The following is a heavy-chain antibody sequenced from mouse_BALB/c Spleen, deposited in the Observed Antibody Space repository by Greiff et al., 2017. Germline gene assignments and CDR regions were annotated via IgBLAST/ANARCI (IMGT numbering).Heavy chain of an antibody. Sequence: VQLQQSGAELAKPGASVKMSCKASGYTFTSYWMHWVNQRPGQGLEWIGYINPSTGYTEYNQKFKDKATWTADKSSSTAYMQLSSLTSEDSAVYYCARSDYRYDLYYFDYWGQGTTLTVSA. CDR2: INPSTGYT. CDR1: GYTFTSYW. V-gene: IGHV1-7*01. D-gene: IGHD2-14*01. J-gene: IGHJ2*01. CDR3: ARSDYRYDLYYFDY.